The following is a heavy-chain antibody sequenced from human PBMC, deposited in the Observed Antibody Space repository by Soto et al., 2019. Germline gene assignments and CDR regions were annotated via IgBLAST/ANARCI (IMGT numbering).Heavy chain of an antibody. J-gene: IGHJ6*02. D-gene: IGHD2-2*01. Sequence: SETLSLTCTVSGGSISSSSYYWGWIRQPPGKGLEWIGGIYYSGSTYYNPSLKSRVTISVDTSKNQFSLKLSSVTAADTAVYYCARDRLLSCSSTSCYGNYYYGMDVWGQGTTVTVSS. CDR3: ARDRLLSCSSTSCYGNYYYGMDV. CDR2: IYYSGST. V-gene: IGHV4-39*02. CDR1: GGSISSSSYY.